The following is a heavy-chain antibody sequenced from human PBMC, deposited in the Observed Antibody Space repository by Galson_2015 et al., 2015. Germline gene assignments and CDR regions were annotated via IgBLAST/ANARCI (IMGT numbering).Heavy chain of an antibody. Sequence: SLRLSCAASGFTFSSYAMHWVRQAPGKGLEWVTVISYDGSNKYYADSVKSRFTISRDNSKNTLYLQMNSLRAEDTAVYYCARAPDWNLYYFDYWGQGTLVTVSS. J-gene: IGHJ4*02. CDR1: GFTFSSYA. CDR3: ARAPDWNLYYFDY. D-gene: IGHD1-1*01. CDR2: ISYDGSNK. V-gene: IGHV3-30-3*01.